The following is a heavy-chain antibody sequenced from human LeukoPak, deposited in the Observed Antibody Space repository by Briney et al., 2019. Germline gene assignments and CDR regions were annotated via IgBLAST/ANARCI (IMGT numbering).Heavy chain of an antibody. CDR3: AREDYYDSGSNDY. Sequence: KPSETLSLTCSVSGGSINSDFWTWIRQPAGKGLEWIGRIHSSETTIYSPSLKSRVTMSLDMAKKQFSLKVTSVTAADTAVYYCAREDYYDSGSNDYWGQGTLVTVSS. CDR1: GGSINSDF. J-gene: IGHJ4*02. V-gene: IGHV4-4*07. CDR2: IHSSETT. D-gene: IGHD3-22*01.